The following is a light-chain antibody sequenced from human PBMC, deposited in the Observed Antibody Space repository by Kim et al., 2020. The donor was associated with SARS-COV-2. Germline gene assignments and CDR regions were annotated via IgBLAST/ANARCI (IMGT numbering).Light chain of an antibody. CDR3: QVWDTPSDHYV. CDR1: NIGSKS. V-gene: IGLV3-21*04. J-gene: IGLJ1*01. CDR2: ADR. Sequence: SYELTQPPSVSVAPGKTATITCGGNNIGSKSVQWYQQKPGQAPVLVIYADRDRPSGIPERFSCSNSGNTATLTISRVEAGDEADYFCQVWDTPSDHYVFATGTKVTVL.